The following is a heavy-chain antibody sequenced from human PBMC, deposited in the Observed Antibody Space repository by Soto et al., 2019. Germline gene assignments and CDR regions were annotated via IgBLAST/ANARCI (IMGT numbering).Heavy chain of an antibody. Sequence: QVQLVESGGGLVKPGGSLRLSCAASGFTFSDYYMSWIRQAPGKGLEWVSYISSSGSTIYYADSVKGRFTISRDNAKNSLYLQMNSLRAEDTAVYYCARESTTVVSYIRHDAFDIWGQGTMVTVSS. J-gene: IGHJ3*02. V-gene: IGHV3-11*01. D-gene: IGHD4-17*01. CDR3: ARESTTVVSYIRHDAFDI. CDR1: GFTFSDYY. CDR2: ISSSGSTI.